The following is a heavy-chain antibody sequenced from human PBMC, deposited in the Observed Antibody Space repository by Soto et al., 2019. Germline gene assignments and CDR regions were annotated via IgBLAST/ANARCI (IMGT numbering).Heavy chain of an antibody. V-gene: IGHV3-33*01. CDR2: IWYDGSNK. D-gene: IGHD3-10*01. CDR1: GFTFSSYG. Sequence: LRLSCAASGFTFSSYGMHWVRQAPGKGLEWVAVIWYDGSNKYYADSVKGRFTISRDNSKNTLYLQMNSLRAEDTAVYYCARFGEAPGYYYYGMDVWGQGTTVTVSS. CDR3: ARFGEAPGYYYYGMDV. J-gene: IGHJ6*02.